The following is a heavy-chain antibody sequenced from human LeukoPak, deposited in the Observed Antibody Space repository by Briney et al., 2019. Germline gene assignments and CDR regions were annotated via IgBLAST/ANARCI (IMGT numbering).Heavy chain of an antibody. J-gene: IGHJ5*02. D-gene: IGHD6-13*01. V-gene: IGHV3-23*01. Sequence: GGSLRLSCAAPGFTFSSYAMRWVRQAPGKGLEWVSAISCSGGSTYYADSVKGRFTISRDNSKNTLYLQMNSLRAEDTAVYYCAKSGVRDSSSWYDDWGQGTLVTVSS. CDR1: GFTFSSYA. CDR3: AKSGVRDSSSWYDD. CDR2: ISCSGGST.